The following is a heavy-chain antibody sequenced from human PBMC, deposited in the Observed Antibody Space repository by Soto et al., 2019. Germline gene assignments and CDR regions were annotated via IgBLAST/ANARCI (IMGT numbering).Heavy chain of an antibody. V-gene: IGHV3-21*01. CDR3: TRDGEPL. D-gene: IGHD3-3*01. CDR2: ISTSGDST. Sequence: PGGSLRLSCAASGFTFSTYTLNWVRQAPGKGLEWVSSISTSGDSTYYEDSLRGRFTISRDNARASLYLQMDSLRVEDTGMYYCTRDGEPLWGQGTMVTVSS. J-gene: IGHJ3*01. CDR1: GFTFSTYT.